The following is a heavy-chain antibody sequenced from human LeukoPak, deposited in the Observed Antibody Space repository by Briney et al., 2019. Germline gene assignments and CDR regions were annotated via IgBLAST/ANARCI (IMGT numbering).Heavy chain of an antibody. J-gene: IGHJ3*02. Sequence: PGGSLRLSCAASGFTFSNAWMSWVRQAPGKGLEWVGRIKSKTDGGTTDYAAPVKGRFTISRDDSKNTLYLQMNSLKTEDTAVYYCTTDYSDIVATTSGAFDIWGQGTMVTVSS. CDR3: TTDYSDIVATTSGAFDI. D-gene: IGHD5-12*01. V-gene: IGHV3-15*01. CDR2: IKSKTDGGTT. CDR1: GFTFSNAW.